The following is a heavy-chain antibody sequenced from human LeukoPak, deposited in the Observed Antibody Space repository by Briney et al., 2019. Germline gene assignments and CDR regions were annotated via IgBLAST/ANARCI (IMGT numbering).Heavy chain of an antibody. Sequence: PSETLSLTCTVSGGSISSYYWSWIRQPPGKGLEWIGRIYTSGSTNYNPSLKSRVTISVDTSKNQFSLKLSSVTAADTAVYYCARDPPEGWFDPWGQGTLVTVSS. J-gene: IGHJ5*02. CDR2: IYTSGST. V-gene: IGHV4-4*08. CDR1: GGSISSYY. CDR3: ARDPPEGWFDP.